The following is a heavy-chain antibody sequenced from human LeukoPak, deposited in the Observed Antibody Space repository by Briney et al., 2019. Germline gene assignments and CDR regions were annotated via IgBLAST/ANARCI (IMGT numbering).Heavy chain of an antibody. D-gene: IGHD3-10*01. V-gene: IGHV3-53*01. CDR2: IYSGGST. J-gene: IGHJ4*02. CDR3: ARASITMVRGELVYYFDF. CDR1: GFTVSSNY. Sequence: GGSLRLSCAASGFTVSSNYMNWVRQAPGKGLEWVSVIYSGGSTYYADSVKGRFTISRDNSKNTLYLQMNSLRAEDTAVYYCARASITMVRGELVYYFDFWGQGTLVTVSS.